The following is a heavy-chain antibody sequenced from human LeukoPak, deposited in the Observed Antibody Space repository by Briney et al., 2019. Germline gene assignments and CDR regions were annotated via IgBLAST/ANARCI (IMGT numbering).Heavy chain of an antibody. CDR2: IIPIFGTA. J-gene: IGHJ4*02. Sequence: GASVKVSCKASGGTFSSYAISWVRQAPGQGLEWMGGIIPIFGTANYAQKLQGRVTMTTDTSTSTAYMELRSLRSDDTAVYYCARDGTYYDSSGSPRDYWGQGTLVTVSS. D-gene: IGHD3-22*01. CDR3: ARDGTYYDSSGSPRDY. CDR1: GGTFSSYA. V-gene: IGHV1-69*05.